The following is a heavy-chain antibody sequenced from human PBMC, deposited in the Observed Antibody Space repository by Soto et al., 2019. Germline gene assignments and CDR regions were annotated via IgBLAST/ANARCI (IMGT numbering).Heavy chain of an antibody. CDR2: IYYSGST. Sequence: PSETLSLTCTASGGSLSGYYCSWIRQPPGKGLEWIGYIYYSGSTNYNPSLKSRVTMSVDTSRNQFSLKLTSVTAADTAVYYCAREGSSSWSGDYGMDVWGQGTTVTAP. V-gene: IGHV4-59*01. CDR3: AREGSSSWSGDYGMDV. D-gene: IGHD6-13*01. CDR1: GGSLSGYY. J-gene: IGHJ6*02.